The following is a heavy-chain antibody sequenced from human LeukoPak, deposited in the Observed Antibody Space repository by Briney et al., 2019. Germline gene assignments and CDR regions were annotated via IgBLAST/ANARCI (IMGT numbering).Heavy chain of an antibody. CDR3: AMTFIVVQPAASYSARSTYYYGMDI. J-gene: IGHJ6*02. Sequence: SETLSLTCAVQGGSFSAYSWTWIRQPPGKGLEWIGELNHGGSTNYSPSLKSRVTISPDTSKKQFSLRLTSVTAADTAVYFCAMTFIVVQPAASYSARSTYYYGMDIWGQGTTVTVSS. V-gene: IGHV4-34*01. D-gene: IGHD2-2*01. CDR2: LNHGGST. CDR1: GGSFSAYS.